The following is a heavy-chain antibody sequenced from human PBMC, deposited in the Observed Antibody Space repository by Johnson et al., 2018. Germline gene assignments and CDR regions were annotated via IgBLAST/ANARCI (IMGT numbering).Heavy chain of an antibody. Sequence: EVQLLETGGGLIQXGRSLRLXCEASGFTLSIYWMYWDRQAPGKGLEWVSVVYSSDNTYYADSVRGRFTISREKSKNTLYLQMNSLRVEDTAVYYCARDDRSTIGSVYGMDVWGQGTTVTVSS. V-gene: IGHV3-53*02. CDR3: ARDDRSTIGSVYGMDV. CDR1: GFTLSIYW. J-gene: IGHJ6*02. CDR2: VYSSDNT. D-gene: IGHD5-24*01.